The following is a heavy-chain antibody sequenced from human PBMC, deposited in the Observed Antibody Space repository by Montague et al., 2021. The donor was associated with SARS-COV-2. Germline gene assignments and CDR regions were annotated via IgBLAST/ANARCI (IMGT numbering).Heavy chain of an antibody. Sequence: SETLSLTCTVSGGSISSSSYYWGRIRQPPGKGLEWIGSIYYSGSTYYNPSLKSRVTISVDTSKNQFSLKLSSVTAADTAVYYCARLHCSSTSCYYLFFAETSHFDYWGQGTLITVSS. CDR2: IYYSGST. CDR1: GGSISSSSYY. D-gene: IGHD2-2*01. J-gene: IGHJ4*02. CDR3: ARLHCSSTSCYYLFFAETSHFDY. V-gene: IGHV4-39*01.